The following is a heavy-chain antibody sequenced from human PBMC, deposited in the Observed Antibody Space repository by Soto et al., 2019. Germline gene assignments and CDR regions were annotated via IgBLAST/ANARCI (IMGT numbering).Heavy chain of an antibody. CDR3: AKDXGYYYGSGSYLGGYFDY. V-gene: IGHV4-59*01. Sequence: SETLSLTCTVSGGSISSYCWSWIRQPPGKGMEWIGYIYYNGSTNYNPSLKSRVTISVDTSKNQFSLKLSSVTAADTAVYYCAKDXGYYYGSGSYLGGYFDYWGQGTLVTVSS. J-gene: IGHJ4*02. CDR2: IYYNGST. D-gene: IGHD3-10*01. CDR1: GGSISSYC.